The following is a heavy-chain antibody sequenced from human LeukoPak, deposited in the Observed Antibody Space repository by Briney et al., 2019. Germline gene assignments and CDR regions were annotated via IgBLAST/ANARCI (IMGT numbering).Heavy chain of an antibody. CDR2: IYHSGST. J-gene: IGHJ4*02. Sequence: KASETLSLTCAVSGGSISSGGYSWSWIWQPPGKGLERIGYIYHSGSTYYNPSLKSRVTISVDRSKNQFSLKLSSVTAADTAVYYCARGYCSSTSCYPPAYWGQGTLVTVSS. CDR3: ARGYCSSTSCYPPAY. D-gene: IGHD2-2*01. CDR1: GGSISSGGYS. V-gene: IGHV4-30-2*01.